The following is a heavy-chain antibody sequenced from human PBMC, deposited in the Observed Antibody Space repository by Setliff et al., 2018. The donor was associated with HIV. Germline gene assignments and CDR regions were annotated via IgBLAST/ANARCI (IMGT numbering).Heavy chain of an antibody. D-gene: IGHD3-22*01. J-gene: IGHJ4*02. CDR1: GGSFSGLS. CDR2: INDSGST. Sequence: PSETLSLTCGVYGGSFSGLSWSWIRQTPEKGLEWIGQINDSGSTNYNPSLRSRVTMSIDTSKGQFSLRLISLSAADTGVYYCASTYYDSVGFSPFDHWGQGTVVTVSS. CDR3: ASTYYDSVGFSPFDH. V-gene: IGHV4-34*01.